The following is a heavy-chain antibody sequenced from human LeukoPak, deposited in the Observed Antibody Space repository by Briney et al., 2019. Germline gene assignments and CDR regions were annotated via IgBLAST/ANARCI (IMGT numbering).Heavy chain of an antibody. CDR2: ISCDGSNK. J-gene: IGHJ4*02. V-gene: IGHV3-30-3*01. CDR1: GFTFSSYA. CDR3: ASHDYYDSSGYPLD. D-gene: IGHD3-22*01. Sequence: PGGSLRLSCAASGFTFSSYAMHWVRQAPGKGLEWVAVISCDGSNKYYADSVKGRFTISRDNSKNTLYLQMNSLRAEDTAVYYCASHDYYDSSGYPLDWGQGTLVTVSS.